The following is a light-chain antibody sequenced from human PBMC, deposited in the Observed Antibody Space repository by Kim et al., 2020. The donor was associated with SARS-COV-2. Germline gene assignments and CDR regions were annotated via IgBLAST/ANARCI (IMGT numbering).Light chain of an antibody. Sequence: ASVGDRVNITYRASQSIVVWLAWYQQKPGKAPKLVIYKASSLESGVPSRFSGSGSGTEFTLTISSLHPDDLGTYFCQQYSNYPLTFGGGTKVDIK. CDR1: QSIVVW. J-gene: IGKJ4*01. V-gene: IGKV1-5*03. CDR3: QQYSNYPLT. CDR2: KAS.